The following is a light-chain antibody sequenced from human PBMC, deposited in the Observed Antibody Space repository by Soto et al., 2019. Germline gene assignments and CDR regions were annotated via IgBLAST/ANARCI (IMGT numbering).Light chain of an antibody. CDR3: HQHNNWPRT. CDR2: GAS. CDR1: QSVSCY. V-gene: IGKV3-15*01. Sequence: EIVMTQSPATLSVSSGERAALSCSASQSVSCYLAWYQQKPGQAPRLLIYGASTRATGIPDRFSGSGSGTEFTHTISSLHAEDFAVYYCHQHNNWPRTLGQGTTLQIK. J-gene: IGKJ2*01.